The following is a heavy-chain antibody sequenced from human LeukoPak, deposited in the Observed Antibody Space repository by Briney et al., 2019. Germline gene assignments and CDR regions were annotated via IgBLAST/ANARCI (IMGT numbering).Heavy chain of an antibody. D-gene: IGHD3/OR15-3a*01. Sequence: GGSLRPSCAASGFTFSSYSRHWVRQAPGKGLEWLTLISYHGSNTEYTESVKGRFTISRDNSKNTLFLQMNSLRTEDTAIYFCARSPERLGQGYLDSWGQGTLVTVSS. CDR3: ARSPERLGQGYLDS. CDR2: ISYHGSNT. J-gene: IGHJ4*02. CDR1: GFTFSSYS. V-gene: IGHV3-30*04.